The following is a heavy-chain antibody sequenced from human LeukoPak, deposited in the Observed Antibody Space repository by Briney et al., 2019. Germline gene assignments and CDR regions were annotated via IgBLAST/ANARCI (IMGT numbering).Heavy chain of an antibody. CDR2: INHSGST. Sequence: SETLSLTCAVYGGSFSGYYWSWIRQPPGKGLEWIGEINHSGSTNYNPSLKSRVTISVDTSKNQFSLELSSVTAADTAVYYCARLSMAIWYYYYMDVWGKGTTVTISS. CDR1: GGSFSGYY. V-gene: IGHV4-34*01. D-gene: IGHD3-10*01. J-gene: IGHJ6*03. CDR3: ARLSMAIWYYYYMDV.